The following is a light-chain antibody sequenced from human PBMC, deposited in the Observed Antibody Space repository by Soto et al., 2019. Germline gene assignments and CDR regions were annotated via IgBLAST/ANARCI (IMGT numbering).Light chain of an antibody. J-gene: IGLJ3*02. CDR2: EVT. V-gene: IGLV2-8*01. CDR3: SSYAASNNFYFV. Sequence: QSVLTQPPSASGSPGQSVTISCTGTSSDVGGYNYVSWYQQYPGSALKFMIYEVTKRPSGVPDRFSGSKSGNTASLTVSGLQAEDEADYYCSSYAASNNFYFVFGGGTKVTVL. CDR1: SSDVGGYNY.